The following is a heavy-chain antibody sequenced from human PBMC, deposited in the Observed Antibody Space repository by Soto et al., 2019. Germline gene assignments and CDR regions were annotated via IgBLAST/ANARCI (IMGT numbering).Heavy chain of an antibody. CDR2: ITTSSDYT. CDR1: GFTVSSYS. V-gene: IGHV3-21*01. CDR3: ARGEQTRVYNDSAARPNSFDP. J-gene: IGHJ5*02. D-gene: IGHD1-1*01. Sequence: EVYLVESGGGLVKPGGSLRLSCVASGFTVSSYSMNWVRQAPGKGLEWVSSITTSSDYTYYADSVQGRVSISRDNSKNVLYRQMSSLRAEDTAVYSCARGEQTRVYNDSAARPNSFDPWGQGTLVTVSS.